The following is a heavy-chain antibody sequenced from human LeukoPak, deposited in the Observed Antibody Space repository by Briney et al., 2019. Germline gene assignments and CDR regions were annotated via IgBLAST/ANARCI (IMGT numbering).Heavy chain of an antibody. D-gene: IGHD3-10*01. Sequence: GGSLRLSCAASGFTFSNAWMSWVRQAPGKGLEWVGRIKSKTDGGTTDYAAPVKGRFTISRDDSKNTLYLQMNSLKTEDTAVYYCTTGVSYLLWFGELEDAFDIWGQGTMVTVSS. CDR2: IKSKTDGGTT. V-gene: IGHV3-15*01. CDR1: GFTFSNAW. J-gene: IGHJ3*02. CDR3: TTGVSYLLWFGELEDAFDI.